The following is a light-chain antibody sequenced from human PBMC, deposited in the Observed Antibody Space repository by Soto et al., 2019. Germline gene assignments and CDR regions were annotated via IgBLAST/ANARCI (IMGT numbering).Light chain of an antibody. V-gene: IGKV3-20*01. J-gene: IGKJ3*01. CDR3: QQYGSSPPT. CDR2: GAS. Sequence: EIVLTQSPGTLSLSPGERATFSCRASQSVSSSYLAWHQQKPGQAPRLLINGASSRATGIPDRFSGSGSGTDFTLTISRLEPEDFGVYYCQQYGSSPPTFGPGTKVDIK. CDR1: QSVSSSY.